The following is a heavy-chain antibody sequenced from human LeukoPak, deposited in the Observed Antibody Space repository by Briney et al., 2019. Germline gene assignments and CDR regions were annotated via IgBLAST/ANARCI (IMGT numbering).Heavy chain of an antibody. Sequence: PSETLSLTCAVSGGSISSSSWWSWVRQPPGKGLEWIGEIYHSGSTNYNPSLKSRVTISADQSKNQFSLKLSSVTAADTAVYYCARHYYGSGSNRPYYFDYWGQGTLVTVSS. CDR1: GGSISSSSW. CDR2: IYHSGST. CDR3: ARHYYGSGSNRPYYFDY. J-gene: IGHJ4*02. V-gene: IGHV4-4*02. D-gene: IGHD3-10*01.